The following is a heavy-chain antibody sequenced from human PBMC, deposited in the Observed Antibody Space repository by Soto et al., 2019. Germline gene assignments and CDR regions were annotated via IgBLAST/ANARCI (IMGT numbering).Heavy chain of an antibody. CDR1: GGSISSSDYY. D-gene: IGHD3-10*01. CDR2: ISYSGRT. V-gene: IGHV4-30-4*01. Sequence: SETLSLTCTVSGGSISSSDYYWSWVRQPPGKGLEWIGYISYSGRTYYNPSLKSRVIISLDASKNQFSLKLSSVSAADTAVYYCARDRNYYGSGSYYKDYYYGMDVWGQGTTVTVSS. CDR3: ARDRNYYGSGSYYKDYYYGMDV. J-gene: IGHJ6*02.